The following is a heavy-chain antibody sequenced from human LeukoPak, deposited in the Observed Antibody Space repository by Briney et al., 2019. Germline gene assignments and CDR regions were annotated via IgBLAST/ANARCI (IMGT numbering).Heavy chain of an antibody. CDR1: GFSFSGST. V-gene: IGHV3-48*01. Sequence: GGSLKLSCAASGFSFSGSTMHWVRQASGKGLEWVSYISSSSSTIYYADSVKGRFTISRDNAKNSLYLQMNSLRAEDTAVYYCARDPHPTALITIFGVHFGGGDYWGQGTLVTVSS. CDR2: ISSSSSTI. D-gene: IGHD3-3*01. J-gene: IGHJ4*02. CDR3: ARDPHPTALITIFGVHFGGGDY.